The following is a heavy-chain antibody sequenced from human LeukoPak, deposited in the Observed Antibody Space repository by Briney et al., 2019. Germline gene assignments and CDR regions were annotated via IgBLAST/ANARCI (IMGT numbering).Heavy chain of an antibody. CDR3: ARGGGLDV. V-gene: IGHV3-7*03. CDR2: IKQDGSDR. D-gene: IGHD3-16*01. CDR1: GFTFRNYW. Sequence: GGSLSLSCAASGFTFRNYWMSWVRQAPGTGLEWVANIKQDGSDRNYVTSVRGRFTISRDNAESSLYLQMSNLRAEDTAVYFCARGGGLDVWGQGATVTVSS. J-gene: IGHJ6*02.